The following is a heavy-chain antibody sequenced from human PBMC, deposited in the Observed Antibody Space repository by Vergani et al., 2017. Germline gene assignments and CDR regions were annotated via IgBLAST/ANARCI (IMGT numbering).Heavy chain of an antibody. CDR1: GFTFSDYY. V-gene: IGHV3-11*04. D-gene: IGHD2-2*01. CDR2: ISNSGSTL. Sequence: QVQLVDSGGGLVKPGGSLRLSCAASGFTFSDYYMSWIRQAPGKGLEWVSSISNSGSTLYYADSVKGRFTISRDNSKNTLYLQMNSLRAEDTAVYYCARDLSAQLLSEYYMDVWGKGTTVTVSS. CDR3: ARDLSAQLLSEYYMDV. J-gene: IGHJ6*03.